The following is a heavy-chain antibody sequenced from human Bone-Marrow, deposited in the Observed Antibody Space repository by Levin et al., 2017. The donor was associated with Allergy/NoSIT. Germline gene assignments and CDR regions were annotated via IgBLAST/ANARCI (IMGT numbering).Heavy chain of an antibody. CDR1: GFTFSSYA. D-gene: IGHD4-17*01. J-gene: IGHJ1*01. Sequence: GGSLRLSCAASGFTFSSYAMHWVRQAPGKGLEWVAVIWYDGSNKYYADSVKGRFTISRDNSKNTLYLQMNSLRAEDTAVYYCARDDYGDYVPPFQHWGQGTLVTVSS. V-gene: IGHV3-33*01. CDR3: ARDDYGDYVPPFQH. CDR2: IWYDGSNK.